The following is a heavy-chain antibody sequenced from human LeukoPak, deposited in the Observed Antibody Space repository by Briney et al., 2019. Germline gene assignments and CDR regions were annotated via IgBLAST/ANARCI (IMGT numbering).Heavy chain of an antibody. CDR3: ARHYNTETDYYGMDV. Sequence: SETLSLTCTVSGGSISSYYWSWIRQPPGKGLEWIGYIYYSGSTNYNPPLKSRVTISVDTSKNQFSLKLSSVTAADTAVYYCARHYNTETDYYGMDVWGQGTTVTVSS. J-gene: IGHJ6*02. CDR2: IYYSGST. D-gene: IGHD3-10*01. V-gene: IGHV4-59*08. CDR1: GGSISSYY.